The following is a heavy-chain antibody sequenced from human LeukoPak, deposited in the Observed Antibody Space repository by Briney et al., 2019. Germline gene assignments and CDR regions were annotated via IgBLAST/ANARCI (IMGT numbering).Heavy chain of an antibody. CDR2: ISSSSSYI. Sequence: GGSLRLSCAASGFTFSTYWMNWVRQAPGKGLEWVSSISSSSSYIYYADSVKGRFTISRDNAKNSLYLQMNSLRAEDTAVYYCARALALYDYVWGSYRSYYFDYWGQGTLVTVSS. J-gene: IGHJ4*02. CDR3: ARALALYDYVWGSYRSYYFDY. CDR1: GFTFSTYW. V-gene: IGHV3-21*01. D-gene: IGHD3-16*02.